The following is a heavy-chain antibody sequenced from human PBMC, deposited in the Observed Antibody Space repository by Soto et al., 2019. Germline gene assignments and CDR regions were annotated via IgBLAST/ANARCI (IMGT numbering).Heavy chain of an antibody. CDR1: GGTFSSYT. J-gene: IGHJ6*03. CDR2: IIPILGIA. Sequence: ASVKVSCKASGGTFSSYTISWVRQAPGQGLEWMGRIIPILGIANYAQKFQGRVTITADKSTSTAYMELSSLRSEDTAVYYCARAEANYYYYMDVWGKGTTVTVSS. V-gene: IGHV1-69*02. CDR3: ARAEANYYYYMDV.